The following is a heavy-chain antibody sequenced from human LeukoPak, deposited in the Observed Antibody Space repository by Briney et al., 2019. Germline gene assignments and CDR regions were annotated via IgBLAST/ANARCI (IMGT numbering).Heavy chain of an antibody. CDR3: ARENVANPLAGFDP. CDR1: GFTFSSYG. J-gene: IGHJ5*02. Sequence: GGSLRLSCAASGFTFSSYGMHWVRQAPGKGLEWVAVIWYDGSNKYYADSVKGRFTISRDNSKNTLYLQMNSLRAEDTAVYYCARENVANPLAGFDPWGQGILVTVSS. V-gene: IGHV3-33*01. CDR2: IWYDGSNK. D-gene: IGHD4/OR15-4a*01.